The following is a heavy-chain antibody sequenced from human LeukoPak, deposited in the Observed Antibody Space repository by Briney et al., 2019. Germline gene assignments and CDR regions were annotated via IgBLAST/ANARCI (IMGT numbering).Heavy chain of an antibody. D-gene: IGHD2-21*01. CDR3: ASSAGIVVVPSDFDY. CDR1: GGTFSSYA. CDR2: IIPIFGTA. Sequence: SVKVSCKASGGTFSSYAISWVRQAPGQGLERMGGIIPIFGTANYAQKFQGRVTITADESTSTAYMELSSLRSEDTAVYYCASSAGIVVVPSDFDYWGQGTLVTVSS. J-gene: IGHJ4*02. V-gene: IGHV1-69*01.